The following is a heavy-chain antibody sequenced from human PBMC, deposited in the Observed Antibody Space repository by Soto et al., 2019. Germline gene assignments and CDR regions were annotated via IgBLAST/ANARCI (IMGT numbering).Heavy chain of an antibody. Sequence: GGCLRLSCAAAGFPFSRYNMSWVRQAPGKGLEWVAYISGRSTTTHFADSVRGRFPISRDDGKDSVYLQMNSLRAEDTAVYYCVRDGILSASMGAASYSDLDAWGKGTMVTVSS. CDR3: VRDGILSASMGAASYSDLDA. CDR1: GFPFSRYN. J-gene: IGHJ6*03. V-gene: IGHV3-48*01. CDR2: ISGRSTTT. D-gene: IGHD3-16*01.